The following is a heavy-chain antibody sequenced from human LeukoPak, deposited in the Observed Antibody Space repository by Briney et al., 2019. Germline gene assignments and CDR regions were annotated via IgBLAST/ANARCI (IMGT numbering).Heavy chain of an antibody. J-gene: IGHJ4*02. CDR3: AVDGPYCGGDCYPQAKYFDY. Sequence: ASVKVSCKASGYTFTSYGISWVRQAPGQGLEWMGWISAYNGNTNYAQKLQGRVTMTTDTSTSTAYTELRSLRSDDTAVYYCAVDGPYCGGDCYPQAKYFDYWGQGTLVTVSS. CDR1: GYTFTSYG. D-gene: IGHD2-21*02. CDR2: ISAYNGNT. V-gene: IGHV1-18*01.